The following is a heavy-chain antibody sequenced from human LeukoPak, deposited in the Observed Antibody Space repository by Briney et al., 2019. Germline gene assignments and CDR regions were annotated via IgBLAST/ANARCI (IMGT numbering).Heavy chain of an antibody. CDR3: ARDRGRIVGALDY. J-gene: IGHJ4*02. V-gene: IGHV3-21*01. D-gene: IGHD1-26*01. Sequence: PGGSLRLSCAASGFTFSSYSMNWVRQAPGKGLEWVSSISSSSSYIYYADSVKGRFTISRDNAKNSLYLQMNSLRAEDTAVYYCARDRGRIVGALDYWGQGTLVTVSS. CDR2: ISSSSSYI. CDR1: GFTFSSYS.